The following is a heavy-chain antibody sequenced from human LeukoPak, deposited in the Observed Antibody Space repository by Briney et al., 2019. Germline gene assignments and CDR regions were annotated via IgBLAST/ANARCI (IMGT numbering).Heavy chain of an antibody. CDR2: IRSKAYGGTT. CDR1: GFTFGDYA. V-gene: IGHV3-49*04. J-gene: IGHJ4*02. D-gene: IGHD1-20*01. CDR3: TRDNNWNGGTDY. Sequence: GGSLRLSCTASGFTFGDYAMSWVRQAPGKGLEWVGFIRSKAYGGTTEYAASVKGRFTISRDDSKSIAYLQMNSLKTEDTAVYYCTRDNNWNGGTDYWGQGTLVTVSS.